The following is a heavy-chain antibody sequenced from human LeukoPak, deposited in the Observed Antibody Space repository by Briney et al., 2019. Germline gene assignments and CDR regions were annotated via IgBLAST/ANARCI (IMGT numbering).Heavy chain of an antibody. CDR2: IYNSGSA. CDR1: GGSISSGTYY. Sequence: SETLSLTCAVSGGSISSGTYYWNWIRQHPGKGLEWIGHIYNSGSAYYNPSLMSRVSISIDTSENQFSLKLSSVTAADTAVYYCASTHCASPSCYSYYYPGLDVWGQGTTVTVSS. D-gene: IGHD2-2*01. CDR3: ASTHCASPSCYSYYYPGLDV. V-gene: IGHV4-31*11. J-gene: IGHJ6*02.